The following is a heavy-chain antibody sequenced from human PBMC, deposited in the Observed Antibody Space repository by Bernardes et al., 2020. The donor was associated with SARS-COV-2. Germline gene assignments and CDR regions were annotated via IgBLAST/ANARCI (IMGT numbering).Heavy chain of an antibody. V-gene: IGHV4-59*01. CDR2: VYYSGST. D-gene: IGHD2-15*01. J-gene: IGHJ4*02. CDR3: ARDRGTILY. CDR1: GGSISSYY. Sequence: SETLSLTCTVSGGSISSYYWSWIRQPPGKGLEWIGYVYYSGSTNYNPSLKSRVTISVDTSKNQFSLKLSSVTAADTAVYYCARDRGTILYWGQGTLVTVSS.